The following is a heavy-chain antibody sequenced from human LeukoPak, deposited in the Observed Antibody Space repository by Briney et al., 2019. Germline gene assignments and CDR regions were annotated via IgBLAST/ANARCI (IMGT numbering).Heavy chain of an antibody. CDR1: GFTFSSYA. D-gene: IGHD1-1*01. Sequence: GGSLRLPCAASGFTFSSYAMNWVRQAPGKGLEWVSALSGSGDNTYYADSVKGRFTISRDNSKNTLFLQMNSLRAEDTAVYYCAKSRTNYNSAGYFDYWGRGTLVTVSS. V-gene: IGHV3-23*01. J-gene: IGHJ4*02. CDR2: LSGSGDNT. CDR3: AKSRTNYNSAGYFDY.